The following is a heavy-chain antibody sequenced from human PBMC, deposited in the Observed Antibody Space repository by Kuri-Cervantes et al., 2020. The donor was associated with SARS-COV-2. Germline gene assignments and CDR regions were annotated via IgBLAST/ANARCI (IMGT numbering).Heavy chain of an antibody. D-gene: IGHD6-19*01. CDR1: GGSTSSQSYY. V-gene: IGHV4-39*07. J-gene: IGHJ5*02. Sequence: GSLRLSCTVSGGSTSSQSYYWGWIRQPPGKGLEWIGSVYYSGTTYCNPSLKSRVTISLDTSKNQFSLKLSSVTAADTAVYYCARETVAGTGDWFDPWGQGTLVTVSS. CDR2: VYYSGTT. CDR3: ARETVAGTGDWFDP.